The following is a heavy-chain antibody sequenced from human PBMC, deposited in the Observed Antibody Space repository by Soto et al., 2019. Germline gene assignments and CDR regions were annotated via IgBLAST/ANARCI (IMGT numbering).Heavy chain of an antibody. D-gene: IGHD2-15*01. CDR1: GFTFSSYS. Sequence: EVQLVESGGGLVKPGGSLRLSCAASGFTFSSYSMNWVRQAPGKGLEWVSSISSSSSYIYYADSVKGRFTISRDNAKNSLYLQKNSLRAEDTAVYYCARVLGQYWSGGSCYGSDDDWGQGTLGTGSS. J-gene: IGHJ4*02. CDR2: ISSSSSYI. V-gene: IGHV3-21*01. CDR3: ARVLGQYWSGGSCYGSDDD.